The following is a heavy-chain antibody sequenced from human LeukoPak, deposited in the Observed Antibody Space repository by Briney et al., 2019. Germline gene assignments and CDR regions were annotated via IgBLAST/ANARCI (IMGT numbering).Heavy chain of an antibody. CDR2: IYYSGST. CDR3: ARTNQWELLAMFDY. Sequence: PSQTLSLTCTVSGGSISSGGYYWSWIRQHPGKGLEWIGYIYYSGSTYYNPSLKSRVTISVDTSKNQFSLKLSSVTAADTAVYYCARTNQWELLAMFDYWGQGTLVTVSS. D-gene: IGHD1-26*01. CDR1: GGSISSGGYY. V-gene: IGHV4-31*03. J-gene: IGHJ4*02.